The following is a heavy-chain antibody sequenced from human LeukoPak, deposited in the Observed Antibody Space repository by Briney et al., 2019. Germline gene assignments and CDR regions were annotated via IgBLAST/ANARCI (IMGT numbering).Heavy chain of an antibody. Sequence: SETLSLTCTVSGGSISSSSYYWGWIRQPPGKGLEWIGSIYHSGSTYYNPSLKSRVTISVDTSKNQFSLRLSSVTAADAAVYYCAREGDGDYKFDYWGQGTLVTVSS. CDR2: IYHSGST. CDR1: GGSISSSSYY. J-gene: IGHJ4*02. CDR3: AREGDGDYKFDY. V-gene: IGHV4-39*02. D-gene: IGHD4-17*01.